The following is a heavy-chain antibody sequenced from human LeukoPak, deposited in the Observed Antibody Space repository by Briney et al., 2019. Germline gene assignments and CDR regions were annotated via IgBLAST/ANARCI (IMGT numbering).Heavy chain of an antibody. CDR1: GYTFTSYA. CDR2: ISYDGSNK. J-gene: IGHJ4*02. V-gene: IGHV3-30*04. D-gene: IGHD3-22*01. Sequence: SCKASGYTFTSYAMHWVRQAPGKGLEWVAVISYDGSNKYYADSVKGRFTISRDNSKNTLYLQMNSLRAEDTAVYYCARERSYYDSSGYQYYFDYWGQGTLVTVSS. CDR3: ARERSYYDSSGYQYYFDY.